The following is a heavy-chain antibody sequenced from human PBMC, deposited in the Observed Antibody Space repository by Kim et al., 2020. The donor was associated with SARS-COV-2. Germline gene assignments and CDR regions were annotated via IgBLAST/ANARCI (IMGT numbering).Heavy chain of an antibody. CDR1: GFTFSSYG. Sequence: GGSLRLSCAASGFTFSSYGMHWVRQAPGKGLEWVAVISYDGSNKYYADSVKGRFTISRDNSKNTLYLQMNSLRAEDTAVYYCAKDGGIAARPLSGMDVWGEGTTVTVSS. J-gene: IGHJ6*04. CDR2: ISYDGSNK. V-gene: IGHV3-30*18. D-gene: IGHD6-6*01. CDR3: AKDGGIAARPLSGMDV.